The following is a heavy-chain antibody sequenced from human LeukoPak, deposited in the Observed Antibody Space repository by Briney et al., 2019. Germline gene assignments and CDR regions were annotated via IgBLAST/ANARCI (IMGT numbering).Heavy chain of an antibody. Sequence: GGSLRLSCAASGFTLSSFTMNWVRQAPGKGLEWVSSISSSSTYIYYADSVKGRFTISRDNAKNSLYLQMNSLRAEGTAVYYCARDRGGNSVFDFWGQGTLVTVSS. CDR2: ISSSSTYI. CDR1: GFTLSSFT. V-gene: IGHV3-21*01. CDR3: ARDRGGNSVFDF. D-gene: IGHD4-23*01. J-gene: IGHJ4*02.